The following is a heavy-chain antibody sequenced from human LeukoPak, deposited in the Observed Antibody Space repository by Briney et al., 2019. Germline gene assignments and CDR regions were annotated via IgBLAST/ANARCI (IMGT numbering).Heavy chain of an antibody. CDR3: ARAVLRYFDWLLAYNWFDP. CDR2: INHSGST. J-gene: IGHJ5*02. CDR1: GGSFSGYY. Sequence: SETLSLTCAVYGGSFSGYYWSSIRQPPGKGLEWIGEINHSGSTNHNPSLKSRVTISVDTSKNQFSLKLSSVTAADTAVYYCARAVLRYFDWLLAYNWFDPWGQGTLVTVSS. D-gene: IGHD3-9*01. V-gene: IGHV4-34*01.